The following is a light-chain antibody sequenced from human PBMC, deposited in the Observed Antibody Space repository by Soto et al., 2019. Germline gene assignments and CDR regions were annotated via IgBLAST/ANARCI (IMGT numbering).Light chain of an antibody. CDR3: QQYDNWPLT. CDR2: GAS. J-gene: IGKJ4*01. V-gene: IGKV3-15*01. CDR1: QSVSSSY. Sequence: IVMTQAPGTLALSPGGRATLSCRASQSVSSSYLAWYQQKPGQAPRLLIYGASARATGIPARFSGGGSGTEFTLTISSLQSEDFAVYYCQQYDNWPLTFGGGTKVDNK.